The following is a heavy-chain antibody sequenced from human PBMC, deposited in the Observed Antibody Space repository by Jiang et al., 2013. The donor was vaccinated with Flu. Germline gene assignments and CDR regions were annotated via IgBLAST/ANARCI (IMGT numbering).Heavy chain of an antibody. Sequence: FTSYWIGWVRQMPGKGLEWMGIIYPGDSDTRYSPSFQGQVTISADKSIATASLQWSSLKASDTAMYYCARLQSSIAGARAVDYWGQGTLVTVSS. D-gene: IGHD6-6*01. CDR1: FTSYW. CDR2: IYPGDSDT. J-gene: IGHJ4*02. V-gene: IGHV5-51*01. CDR3: ARLQSSIAGARAVDY.